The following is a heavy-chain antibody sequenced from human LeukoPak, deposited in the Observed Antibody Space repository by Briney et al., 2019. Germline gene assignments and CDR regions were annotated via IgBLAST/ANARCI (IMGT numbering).Heavy chain of an antibody. V-gene: IGHV4-59*11. J-gene: IGHJ4*02. D-gene: IGHD3-22*01. CDR1: GGSISSHY. Sequence: SETLSLTCTVSGGSISSHYWSWIRQPPGKGLEWIGYTYYSGSANYNPSLKSRVTMSVDTSKNQFSLKLSSVTAADTAVYYCARDLNYYDSSGPLFDYWGQGTLVTVSS. CDR3: ARDLNYYDSSGPLFDY. CDR2: TYYSGSA.